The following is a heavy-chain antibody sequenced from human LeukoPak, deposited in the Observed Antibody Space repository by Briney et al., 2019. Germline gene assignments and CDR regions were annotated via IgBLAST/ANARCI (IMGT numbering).Heavy chain of an antibody. D-gene: IGHD5-18*01. Sequence: GGSLRLSCAASGFTFSSYWTHWVRQAPGKGLVWVSRINSDGSNTNYADSVKGRFTISRDNAGNTLYLEVSSLRAEDTAVYYCTRGDRGYSYGYWGQGTLVTVSS. CDR1: GFTFSSYW. J-gene: IGHJ4*02. V-gene: IGHV3-74*01. CDR3: TRGDRGYSYGY. CDR2: INSDGSNT.